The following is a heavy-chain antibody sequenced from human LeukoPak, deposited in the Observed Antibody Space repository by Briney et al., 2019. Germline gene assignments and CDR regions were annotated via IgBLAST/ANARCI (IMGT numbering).Heavy chain of an antibody. J-gene: IGHJ4*02. CDR3: AKTRPLGCSSWAHGDY. CDR1: GFTFSSYA. CDR2: ISGSGDST. D-gene: IGHD6-13*01. Sequence: PGGSLRLSCAASGFTFSSYAMSWVRQAPGKGLEWVSAISGSGDSTYYGDSVKGRFTISRDNSKNTLYLQMNSLRAEDTAVYYCAKTRPLGCSSWAHGDYLGQGTLGNGSS. V-gene: IGHV3-23*01.